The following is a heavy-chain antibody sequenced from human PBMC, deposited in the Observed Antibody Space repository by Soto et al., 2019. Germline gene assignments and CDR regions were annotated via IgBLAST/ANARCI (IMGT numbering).Heavy chain of an antibody. J-gene: IGHJ4*02. CDR2: IIPIFGTA. Sequence: QVQLVQSGAEVKKPGSSVQVSCQASGGTFSSYAISWVRQAPGQGLEWMGGIIPIFGTANYAQKFQGRVTITADKSTSTAYMELSSLRSEDTAVYYCARALYDYVWGSYRNFDYWGQGTLVTVSS. CDR1: GGTFSSYA. CDR3: ARALYDYVWGSYRNFDY. D-gene: IGHD3-16*02. V-gene: IGHV1-69*06.